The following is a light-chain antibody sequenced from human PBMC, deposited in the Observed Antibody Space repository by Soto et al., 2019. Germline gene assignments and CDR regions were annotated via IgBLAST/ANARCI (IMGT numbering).Light chain of an antibody. CDR1: QGISSA. V-gene: IGKV1-13*02. CDR2: DAS. J-gene: IGKJ4*01. Sequence: AIQLTQSPSSLSASVGDRVTITCRASQGISSALAWDQHKPGRAPRLLIYDASSLQSGVSSRFSGSGSGTDFTLTLSSRQPEDFATYYCQQFQSYALTFGGVNKLEIK. CDR3: QQFQSYALT.